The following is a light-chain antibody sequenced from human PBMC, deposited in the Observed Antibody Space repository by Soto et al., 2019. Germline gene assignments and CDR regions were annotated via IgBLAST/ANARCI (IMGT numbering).Light chain of an antibody. CDR3: QSYDSTSQV. Sequence: NFMLTQPHSVSESPGKTVTISCTRSSGNIATNYVQWYQQRPDSAPTTVIYEDNQRPSGVPDRFSGSIDSSSNSASLIISGLKTEDEGNYYCQSYDSTSQVFGGGTQLTVL. CDR2: EDN. CDR1: SGNIATNY. J-gene: IGLJ2*01. V-gene: IGLV6-57*03.